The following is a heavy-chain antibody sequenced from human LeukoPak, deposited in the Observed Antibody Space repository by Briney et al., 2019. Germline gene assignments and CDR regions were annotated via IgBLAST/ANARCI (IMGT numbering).Heavy chain of an antibody. D-gene: IGHD4-11*01. Sequence: GGSLRLSCAASGFTVSSNYMSWVRQAPGKGLEWVSVIYSGGSTYYADSVKGRFTISRDNSKNTLYLQMNSLRAEDTAVYYCARGSLQDAFDIWGQGTMVTVSS. J-gene: IGHJ3*02. V-gene: IGHV3-66*01. CDR2: IYSGGST. CDR3: ARGSLQDAFDI. CDR1: GFTVSSNY.